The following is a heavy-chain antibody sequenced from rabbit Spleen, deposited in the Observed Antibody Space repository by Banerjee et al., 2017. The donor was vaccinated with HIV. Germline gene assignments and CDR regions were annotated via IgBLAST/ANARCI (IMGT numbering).Heavy chain of an antibody. CDR3: ARGPPYAGYTTYGYVYFNL. CDR2: IDPVFGST. D-gene: IGHD7-1*01. CDR1: GVSLNDKD. V-gene: IGHV1S7*01. Sequence: QLEESGGGLVKPEGSLTLTCKASGVSLNDKDVMCWVRQAPGKGLEWIGYIDPVFGSTYYASWVNGRFTISSDNAQNTLYLQLKSLTAADTATYFCARGPPYAGYTTYGYVYFNLWGPGTLVTVS. J-gene: IGHJ4*01.